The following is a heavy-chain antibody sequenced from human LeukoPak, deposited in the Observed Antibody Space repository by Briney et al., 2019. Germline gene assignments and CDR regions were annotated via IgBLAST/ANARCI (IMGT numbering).Heavy chain of an antibody. CDR1: GYTFTRHY. Sequence: ASVKVSCKASGYTFTRHYMNWVRQAPGQGLEWMGKINPSSGGTGYAQKFQGRDTMTRDTSTSTVYMELTSLRSEDTAVYYCARDGLYCTNGVCSSDIWGQGTLVTVSS. D-gene: IGHD2-8*01. CDR3: ARDGLYCTNGVCSSDI. V-gene: IGHV1-46*01. CDR2: INPSSGGT. J-gene: IGHJ4*02.